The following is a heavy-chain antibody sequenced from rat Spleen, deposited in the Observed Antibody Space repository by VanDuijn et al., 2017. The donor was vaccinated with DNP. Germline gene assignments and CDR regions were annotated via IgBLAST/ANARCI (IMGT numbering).Heavy chain of an antibody. CDR1: GFTFSDSA. CDR3: ITFEGRNA. Sequence: EVQLVESGGGVVQPGKSLKLSCAASGFTFSDSAMAWVRQSPKMGLEWVATIIYDGSHTFYRDSVKGRFTISRDDAKSSLYLQMNSLRSEDTATYYCITFEGRNAWGQGTSVTVSS. V-gene: IGHV5S10*01. CDR2: IIYDGSHT. J-gene: IGHJ4*01. D-gene: IGHD1-11*01.